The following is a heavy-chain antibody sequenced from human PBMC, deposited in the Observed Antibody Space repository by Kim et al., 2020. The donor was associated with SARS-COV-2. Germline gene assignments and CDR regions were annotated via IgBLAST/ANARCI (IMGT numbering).Heavy chain of an antibody. CDR1: GYTFTSYD. D-gene: IGHD3-9*01. Sequence: ASVKVSCKASGYTFTSYDINWVRQATGQGLEWMGWMNPNSGNTGYAQKFQGRVTMTRNTSISTAYMELSSLRSEDTAVYYCARGALRYFDWLNYYYYYGMDVWVQGTTVTVSS. CDR3: ARGALRYFDWLNYYYYYGMDV. J-gene: IGHJ6*02. V-gene: IGHV1-8*01. CDR2: MNPNSGNT.